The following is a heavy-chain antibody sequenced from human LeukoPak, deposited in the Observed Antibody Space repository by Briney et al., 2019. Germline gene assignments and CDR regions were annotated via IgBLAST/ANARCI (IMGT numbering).Heavy chain of an antibody. D-gene: IGHD5-24*01. Sequence: KLGESLKISCKGSGYSFTTYWIAWVRQMPGKGLEWMGIIYPGDSETKYSPSFQGQVTISADKSITTAYLQWSSLRASDTAMYYCARQTHGYSYFENWGQGTLVTVSS. CDR3: ARQTHGYSYFEN. J-gene: IGHJ1*01. CDR1: GYSFTTYW. CDR2: IYPGDSET. V-gene: IGHV5-51*01.